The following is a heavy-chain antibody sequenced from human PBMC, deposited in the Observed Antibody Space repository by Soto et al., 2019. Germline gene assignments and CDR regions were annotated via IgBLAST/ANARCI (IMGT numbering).Heavy chain of an antibody. J-gene: IGHJ4*02. CDR3: AKGDIWFGELLPFEY. V-gene: IGHV3-23*01. Sequence: GGSLRLSCAASGFNFSSYAMSWVRQAPGKGLEWVSAISGSGGSTYYADSVKGRFTISRDNSKNTLYLQMNSLRAEDTAVYYCAKGDIWFGELLPFEYWGQGTLVTVS. D-gene: IGHD3-10*01. CDR2: ISGSGGST. CDR1: GFNFSSYA.